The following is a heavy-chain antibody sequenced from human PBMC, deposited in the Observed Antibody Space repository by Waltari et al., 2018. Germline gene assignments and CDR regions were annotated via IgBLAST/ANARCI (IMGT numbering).Heavy chain of an antibody. J-gene: IGHJ4*02. D-gene: IGHD4-17*01. CDR3: AREMTTAPFFDY. CDR1: GYTLTELS. CDR2: FDPEDGET. Sequence: QVQLVQSGAEVKKPGASVKVSCKVSGYTLTELSMHWVRQAPGKGLEWMGGFDPEDGETIYAQKFQGRVTMTRDTSISTAYMELSRLRSDDTAVYYCAREMTTAPFFDYWGQGTLVTVSS. V-gene: IGHV1-24*01.